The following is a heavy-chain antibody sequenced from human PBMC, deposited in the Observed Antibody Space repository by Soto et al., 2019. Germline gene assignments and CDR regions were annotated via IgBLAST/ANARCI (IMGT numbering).Heavy chain of an antibody. Sequence: QVQLRESGPRLVKPSGTLSLTCAVSGSSITSSNWWTWVRQPPGKGLEWIGESYHSGSSNYNPSLKSRVTISVDKSKNQFFLKLTSVTAAYTAVYYCARRYYYDSSGYYLGDWGQGTLVTVSS. CDR1: GSSITSSNW. D-gene: IGHD3-22*01. V-gene: IGHV4-4*02. CDR2: SYHSGSS. CDR3: ARRYYYDSSGYYLGD. J-gene: IGHJ4*02.